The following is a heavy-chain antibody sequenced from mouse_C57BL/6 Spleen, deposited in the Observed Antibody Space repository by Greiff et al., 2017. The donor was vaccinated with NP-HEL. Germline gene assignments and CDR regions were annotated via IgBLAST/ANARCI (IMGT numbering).Heavy chain of an antibody. CDR1: GYAFSSSW. CDR2: IYPGDGDT. V-gene: IGHV1-82*01. Sequence: QVQLQQSGPELVKPGASVKISCKASGYAFSSSWMNWVKQRPGKGLEWIGRIYPGDGDTNYNGKFKGKATLTADKSSSPAYMQLSSLTSEDSAVYFCANYYGSSHWYFDVWGTGTTVTVSS. J-gene: IGHJ1*03. CDR3: ANYYGSSHWYFDV. D-gene: IGHD1-1*01.